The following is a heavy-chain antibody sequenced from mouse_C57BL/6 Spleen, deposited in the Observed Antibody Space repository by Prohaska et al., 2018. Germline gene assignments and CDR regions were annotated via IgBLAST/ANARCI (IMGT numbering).Heavy chain of an antibody. J-gene: IGHJ2*01. V-gene: IGHV1-19*01. CDR3: ARSYGSSYNDY. D-gene: IGHD1-1*01. CDR1: GYTFTDYY. Sequence: EVQLQQSGPVLVKPGASVKMSCKASGYTFTDYYMNWVKQSHGKSLEWIGVINPYNGGTSYNQKFKGKATLTVDKSSSTAYMELNSLTSEDSAVYYCARSYGSSYNDYWGQGTTLTVSS. CDR2: INPYNGGT.